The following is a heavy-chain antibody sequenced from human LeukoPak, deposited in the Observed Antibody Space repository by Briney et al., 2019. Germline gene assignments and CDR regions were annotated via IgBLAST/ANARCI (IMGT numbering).Heavy chain of an antibody. V-gene: IGHV3-53*01. CDR1: GFAVSSNY. CDR2: IYSGGST. J-gene: IGHJ4*02. CDR3: AKDLGWFGELCHFDY. Sequence: PGGSLRLSCAASGFAVSSNYMSWVRQAPGKGLEWVAVIYSGGSTNYADSVKGRFTISRDNSKNTLYLQMNSLRAEDTAAYYCAKDLGWFGELCHFDYWGQGTLVTVSS. D-gene: IGHD3-10*01.